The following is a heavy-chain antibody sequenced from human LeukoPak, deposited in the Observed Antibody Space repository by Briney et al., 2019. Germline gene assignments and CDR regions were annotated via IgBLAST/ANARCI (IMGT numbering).Heavy chain of an antibody. D-gene: IGHD1-26*01. J-gene: IGHJ4*02. Sequence: ASVKVSCKASGYRFTSYYLHWVRQAPGQGLEWMGVINPSGGSTTYGQKFQGRVTMTRDTATLTVYIELSSVTSDGTAMYYCARDEAAATKRGHFDYWGQGTLVTVSS. CDR1: GYRFTSYY. V-gene: IGHV1-46*01. CDR2: INPSGGST. CDR3: ARDEAAATKRGHFDY.